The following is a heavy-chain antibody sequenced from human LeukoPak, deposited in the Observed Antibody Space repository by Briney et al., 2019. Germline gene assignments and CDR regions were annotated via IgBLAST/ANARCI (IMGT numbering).Heavy chain of an antibody. CDR3: ARPYCSGGSCYSGYFDY. CDR2: IYPGDSDT. Sequence: GAALKISYKGAGSSFTSYWIGWGRPMPGKGVGWMGIIYPGDSDTRYSPSFQGQVTISADKSISTAYLQWSSLKASDTAMYYCARPYCSGGSCYSGYFDYWGQGTLVTVSS. J-gene: IGHJ4*02. D-gene: IGHD2-15*01. CDR1: GSSFTSYW. V-gene: IGHV5-51*01.